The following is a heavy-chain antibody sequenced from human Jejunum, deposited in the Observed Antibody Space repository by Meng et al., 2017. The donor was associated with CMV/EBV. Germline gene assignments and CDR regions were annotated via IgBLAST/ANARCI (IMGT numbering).Heavy chain of an antibody. D-gene: IGHD2-2*02. Sequence: SIRNRHRWSWVCQRPGKGLEWIRGVSPTESTNYKPSLRSRVSISGDRSKNRFYLKLSSVIAADTAVYYCARSRCTRSSCHTGTFDYWGQGTLVTVSS. CDR2: VSPTEST. V-gene: IGHV4-4*02. J-gene: IGHJ4*02. CDR3: ARSRCTRSSCHTGTFDY. CDR1: SIRNRHR.